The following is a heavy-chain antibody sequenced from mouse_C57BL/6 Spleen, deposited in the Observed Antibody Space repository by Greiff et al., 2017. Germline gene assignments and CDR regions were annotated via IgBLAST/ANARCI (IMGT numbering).Heavy chain of an antibody. J-gene: IGHJ1*03. Sequence: QVQLQQPGAELVMPGASVKLSCKASGYTFTSYWMHWVKQRPGQGLEWIGEIDPSDSYTNYNKKFKGKSTLTVDKSSSTAYMQLSSLTSEDSAVYYCARNHGNSWYFDVWGTGTTVTVSS. V-gene: IGHV1-69*01. CDR1: GYTFTSYW. CDR3: ARNHGNSWYFDV. D-gene: IGHD2-1*01. CDR2: IDPSDSYT.